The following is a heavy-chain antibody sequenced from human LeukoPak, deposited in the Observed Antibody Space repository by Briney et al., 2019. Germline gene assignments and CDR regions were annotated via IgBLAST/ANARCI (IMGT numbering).Heavy chain of an antibody. V-gene: IGHV3-30-3*01. D-gene: IGHD1-1*01. CDR1: GFTFSSYA. CDR3: AKTSGTSGTVEYGWIDP. CDR2: ISYDGSNK. Sequence: GGSLRLSCAASGFTFSSYAMHWVRQAPGKGLEWVAVISYDGSNKYYADSVKGRFTISRDNSKNTLYLQMNSLRAEDTAVYYCAKTSGTSGTVEYGWIDPWGQGTLVSVSS. J-gene: IGHJ5*02.